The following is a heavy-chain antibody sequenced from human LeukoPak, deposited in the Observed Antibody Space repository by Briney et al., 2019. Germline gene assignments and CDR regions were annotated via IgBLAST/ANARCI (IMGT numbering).Heavy chain of an antibody. CDR2: MNPNSGNT. D-gene: IGHD5-12*01. Sequence: GASVKVSCKASGYTFTSYDINWVRQATGQGLEWMGWMNPNSGNTGYAQKFQGRVTMTEDTSTDTAYMELSSLRSEDTAVYYCATGGGYSGYDKRYYYYYMDVWGKGTTVTISS. CDR3: ATGGGYSGYDKRYYYYYMDV. CDR1: GYTFTSYD. J-gene: IGHJ6*03. V-gene: IGHV1-8*02.